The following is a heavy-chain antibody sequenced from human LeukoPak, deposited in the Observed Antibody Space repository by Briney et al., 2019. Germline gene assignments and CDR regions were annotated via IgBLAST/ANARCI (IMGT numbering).Heavy chain of an antibody. CDR2: INPNNGYT. D-gene: IGHD3-3*01. Sequence: GSVKVSCKASGYTFTRYHLHWLRQAPGQGLKWMGWINPNNGYTDYAQKFQGRVTMTKDASISTAYMELSRLRSDDTAVYYCARVNDFWRGYPLDYWGQGTLVTVSS. V-gene: IGHV1-2*02. CDR3: ARVNDFWRGYPLDY. CDR1: GYTFTRYH. J-gene: IGHJ4*02.